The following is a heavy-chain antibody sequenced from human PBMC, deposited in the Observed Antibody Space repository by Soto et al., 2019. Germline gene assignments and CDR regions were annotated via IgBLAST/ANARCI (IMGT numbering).Heavy chain of an antibody. CDR2: IYPGDSDT. D-gene: IGHD3-10*01. CDR1: GYSFTSYW. Sequence: GESLKISCKGSGYSFTSYWIGWVRQMPGKGLEWMGIIYPGDSDTRYSPSFQGQVTISADKSISTAYLQWSSLKASDTAMYYCARLPLRYMVRGVIKDYYYYMDVWGKGTTVTVSS. V-gene: IGHV5-51*01. CDR3: ARLPLRYMVRGVIKDYYYYMDV. J-gene: IGHJ6*03.